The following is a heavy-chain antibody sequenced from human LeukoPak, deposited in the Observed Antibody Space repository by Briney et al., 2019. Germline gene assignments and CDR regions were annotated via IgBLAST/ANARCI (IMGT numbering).Heavy chain of an antibody. CDR2: INWNGGST. V-gene: IGHV3-20*04. CDR1: GFTFDDYG. CDR3: AREGSSGSYRRYYFDY. D-gene: IGHD1-26*01. Sequence: GGSLRLSCAASGFTFDDYGMSWVRQAPGKGLEWVSGINWNGGSTGYADSVKGRFTISRGNAKNSLYLQMNSLRAEDTAVYYCAREGSSGSYRRYYFDYWGQGTLVTVSS. J-gene: IGHJ4*02.